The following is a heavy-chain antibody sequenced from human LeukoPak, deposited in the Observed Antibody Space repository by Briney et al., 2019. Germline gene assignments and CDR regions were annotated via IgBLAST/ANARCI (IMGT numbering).Heavy chain of an antibody. Sequence: GGSLRLSCAASGFTFSSYSMNWVRQAPGKGLEWVSYISSGSSNIYYADSVKGRFTISRDNAKNSLYLQMSNLRAEDTAVYFCARGGGLDVWGQGATVTVSS. CDR2: ISSGSSNI. CDR3: ARGGGLDV. D-gene: IGHD3-16*01. V-gene: IGHV3-48*01. J-gene: IGHJ6*02. CDR1: GFTFSSYS.